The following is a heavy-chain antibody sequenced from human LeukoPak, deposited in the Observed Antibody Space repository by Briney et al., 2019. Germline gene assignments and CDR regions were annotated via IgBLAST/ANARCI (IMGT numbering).Heavy chain of an antibody. D-gene: IGHD2-2*01. CDR3: ARDYCSSTSCLFDY. Sequence: ASVKVSCKASGYTFTGYYMHWVRQAPGQGLEWMGWINPNSGGTNYAQKFQGRVTMTRDTSISTAYMELSRLRSDDTAVYYCARDYCSSTSCLFDYWGQGTLVSVSS. CDR1: GYTFTGYY. V-gene: IGHV1-2*02. J-gene: IGHJ4*02. CDR2: INPNSGGT.